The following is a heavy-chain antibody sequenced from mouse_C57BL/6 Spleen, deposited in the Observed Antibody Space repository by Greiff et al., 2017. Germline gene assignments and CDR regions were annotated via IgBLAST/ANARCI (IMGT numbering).Heavy chain of an antibody. Sequence: EVQLVESGGGLVKPGGSLKLSCAASGFTFSSYAMSWVRQTPEKRLEWVATISDGGSYTYYPDNVKGRFTISRDNAKNNLYLQMSHLKSEDTAMYYCARDSEYDVTFAYWGQGTLVTVSA. D-gene: IGHD2-14*01. J-gene: IGHJ3*01. CDR2: ISDGGSYT. CDR1: GFTFSSYA. V-gene: IGHV5-4*01. CDR3: ARDSEYDVTFAY.